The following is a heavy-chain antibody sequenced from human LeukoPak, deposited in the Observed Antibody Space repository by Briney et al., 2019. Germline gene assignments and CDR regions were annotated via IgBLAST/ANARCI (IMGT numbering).Heavy chain of an antibody. V-gene: IGHV4-59*12. CDR3: ARDVWGYYYMDV. J-gene: IGHJ6*03. D-gene: IGHD3-16*01. CDR2: IYYSGST. Sequence: SETLSLTCTVSGGSISSYYWSWIRQPPGQGLEWIGYIYYSGSTNYNPSLKSRVTISVDTSKNQFSLKLSSVTAADTAVYYCARDVWGYYYMDVWGKGTTVTVSS. CDR1: GGSISSYY.